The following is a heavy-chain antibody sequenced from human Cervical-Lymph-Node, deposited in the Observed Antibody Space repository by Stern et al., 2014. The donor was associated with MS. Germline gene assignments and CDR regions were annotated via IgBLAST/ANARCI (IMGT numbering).Heavy chain of an antibody. CDR2: ISSNGGST. D-gene: IGHD6-13*01. CDR1: GFTFSSYA. Sequence: VQLVQSGGGLVQPGGSLRLSCSASGFTFSSYAMHWVRQAPGKGLEYVSAISSNGGSTYYADSVKGRFTISRDNSKNTLYLQMSSLRAEDTAVYYCVRGGSSSWYPFYYYYGMDVWGQGTTVTVSS. CDR3: VRGGSSSWYPFYYYYGMDV. V-gene: IGHV3-64D*06. J-gene: IGHJ6*02.